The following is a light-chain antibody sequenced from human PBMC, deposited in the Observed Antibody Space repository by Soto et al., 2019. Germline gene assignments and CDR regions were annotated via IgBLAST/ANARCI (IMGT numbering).Light chain of an antibody. V-gene: IGLV1-40*01. Sequence: QSVLTQPPSVSGSPGQRVTISCTGSSSNIGAGYDVHWYQQLPGTAPKRLMYGNINRPSGVPDRFSGSKSGTSASLAITKLHAEDEADYYCQSYDSSLSVVFGGGTKLTVL. J-gene: IGLJ2*01. CDR3: QSYDSSLSVV. CDR2: GNI. CDR1: SSNIGAGYD.